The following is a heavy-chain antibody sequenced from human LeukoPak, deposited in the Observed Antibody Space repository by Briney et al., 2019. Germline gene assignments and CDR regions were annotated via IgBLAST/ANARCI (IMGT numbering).Heavy chain of an antibody. V-gene: IGHV3-23*01. CDR3: ARVDPGDPVGRNYYYGMDV. CDR1: GFTFSSYA. D-gene: IGHD3-10*01. J-gene: IGHJ6*02. Sequence: GGSLRLSCAASGFTFSSYAMSWVRQAPGKGLEWVSAISGSGGSTYYADSVKGRFTISRDNSKNALYLQMNSLRAEDTAVYYCARVDPGDPVGRNYYYGMDVWGQGTTVTVSS. CDR2: ISGSGGST.